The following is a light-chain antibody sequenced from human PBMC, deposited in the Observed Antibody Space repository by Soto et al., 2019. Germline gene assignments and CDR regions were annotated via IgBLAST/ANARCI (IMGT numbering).Light chain of an antibody. CDR3: HQYGSSPFT. J-gene: IGKJ3*01. V-gene: IGKV3-20*01. CDR1: QSVSSSY. Sequence: EMVLTQSPGTLSLSPGERATLSCRASQSVSSSYLAWYQQKPGQAPRLLIYGASSRATGIPDRFSGSGSGTALTLTISRLEPEDFAVYYCHQYGSSPFTFGPGTKVYIK. CDR2: GAS.